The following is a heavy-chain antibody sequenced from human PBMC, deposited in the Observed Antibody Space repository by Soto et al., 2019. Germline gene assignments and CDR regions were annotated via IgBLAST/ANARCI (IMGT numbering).Heavy chain of an antibody. V-gene: IGHV1-3*01. J-gene: IGHJ4*02. CDR2: INAGNGNT. CDR3: ARLLSFGELTLDS. Sequence: ASGKVSCRAAGYRFTTYAIHWVRQAPGQRFEWIGWINAGNGNTKYSQKFQGRVTITRDTSATTTYMELSSLRSEDTAVYYCARLLSFGELTLDSWGQGSLVTVSS. D-gene: IGHD3-10*01. CDR1: GYRFTTYA.